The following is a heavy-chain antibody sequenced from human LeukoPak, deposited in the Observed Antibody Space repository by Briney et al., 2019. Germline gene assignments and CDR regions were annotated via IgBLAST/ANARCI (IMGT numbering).Heavy chain of an antibody. CDR2: ISWNSGSI. CDR1: GFTFDDYA. D-gene: IGHD3-22*01. V-gene: IGHV3-9*01. CDR3: AKDHSYGSPYYYDSSEGGGFDY. J-gene: IGHJ4*02. Sequence: GRSLRLSCAASGFTFDDYAMHWVRQAPGKGLEWVSGISWNSGSIGYADSVKGRFTISRDNAKNSLYLQMNSLRAEDTALYYCAKDHSYGSPYYYDSSEGGGFDYWGQGTLVTVSS.